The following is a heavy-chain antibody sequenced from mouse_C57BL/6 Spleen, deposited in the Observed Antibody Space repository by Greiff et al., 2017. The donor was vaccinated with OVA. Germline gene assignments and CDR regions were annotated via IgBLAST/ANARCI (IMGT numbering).Heavy chain of an antibody. V-gene: IGHV1-42*01. CDR3: AIYGSPYWYFDV. CDR2: INPSTGGT. D-gene: IGHD1-1*01. J-gene: IGHJ1*03. Sequence: VQLQQSGPELVKPGASVKISCKASGYSFTGYYMNWMKQSPEKSLEWIGEINPSTGGTTYNQKFKAKATLTVDKSSSTAYMQLKSLTSEDSAVYYCAIYGSPYWYFDVWGTGTTVTVSS. CDR1: GYSFTGYY.